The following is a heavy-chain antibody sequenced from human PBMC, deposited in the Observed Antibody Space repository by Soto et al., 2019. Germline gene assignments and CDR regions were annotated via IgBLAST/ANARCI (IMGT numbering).Heavy chain of an antibody. CDR3: ARDAYYYDSSGFDAFDI. V-gene: IGHV1-46*01. Sequence: ASVKVSCKASGYTFTSYYMHWVRQAPGQGLEWMGIINPSGGSTSYAQKFQGRVTMTRDTSTSTVYMELSSLRSEDTAVYYCARDAYYYDSSGFDAFDIWGQGTMVTVSS. D-gene: IGHD3-22*01. CDR2: INPSGGST. J-gene: IGHJ3*02. CDR1: GYTFTSYY.